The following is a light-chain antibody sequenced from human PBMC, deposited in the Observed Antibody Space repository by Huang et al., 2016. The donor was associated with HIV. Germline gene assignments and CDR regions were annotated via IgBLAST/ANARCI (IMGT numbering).Light chain of an antibody. J-gene: IGKJ5*01. CDR1: QSVSSF. CDR2: DAS. CDR3: QKYNSAPIT. V-gene: IGKV3-11*01. Sequence: EIVLTQSPGTLSLSPGDRANLSCRASQSVSSFLAWYQQKPGQAPRLLIYDASNRATGIPARFGGSGSGTEFTLTISSLQPEDVATYYCQKYNSAPITFGQGTRLEI.